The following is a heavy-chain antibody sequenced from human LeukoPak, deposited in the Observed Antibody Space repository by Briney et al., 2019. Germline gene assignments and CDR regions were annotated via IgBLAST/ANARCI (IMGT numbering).Heavy chain of an antibody. Sequence: SETLSLTCTVSGGSISSSSYYWGWIRQPPGKGLEWIGSIYYSGSTYYNPSLKSRVTISVDTSKNQFSLKLSSVTAADTAVYYCASHHSPSDYYYYYYMDVWGKGTTVTVSS. J-gene: IGHJ6*03. V-gene: IGHV4-39*01. CDR3: ASHHSPSDYYYYYYMDV. CDR2: IYYSGST. D-gene: IGHD5-18*01. CDR1: GGSISSSSYY.